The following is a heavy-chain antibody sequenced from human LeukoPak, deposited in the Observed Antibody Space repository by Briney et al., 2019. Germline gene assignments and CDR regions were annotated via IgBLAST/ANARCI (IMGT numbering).Heavy chain of an antibody. CDR3: ATLAAAARGGGYNWFDP. D-gene: IGHD6-13*01. CDR2: THGGGDT. V-gene: IGHV3-53*01. Sequence: PGGSLRLSCAASGLTARNNYMAWVRQAPGKGLECVSVTHGGGDTHYADSVKGRFTISRDNSKNTVYLQMNSLRAEDTAVYYCATLAAAARGGGYNWFDPWGQGTLVTVSS. J-gene: IGHJ5*02. CDR1: GLTARNNY.